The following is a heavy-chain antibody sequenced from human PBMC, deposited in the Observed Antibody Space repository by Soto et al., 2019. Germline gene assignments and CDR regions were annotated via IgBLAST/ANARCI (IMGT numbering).Heavy chain of an antibody. D-gene: IGHD6-19*01. CDR2: MNPNSGNT. CDR1: GYTFTSYD. J-gene: IGHJ6*01. Sequence: ASVKVSCKASGYTFTSYDINWVRQATGQGLEWMGWMNPNSGNTGYAQKFQGRVTMTRNTSISTAYMELSSLRSEDTAVYYCARERRGAVAGSYYYYYGMDVWGQGTTVTVSS. CDR3: ARERRGAVAGSYYYYYGMDV. V-gene: IGHV1-8*01.